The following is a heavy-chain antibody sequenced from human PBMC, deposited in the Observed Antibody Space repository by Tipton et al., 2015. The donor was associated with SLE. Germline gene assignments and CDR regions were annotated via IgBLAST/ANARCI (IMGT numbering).Heavy chain of an antibody. CDR1: GFTFSSYG. D-gene: IGHD2-15*01. J-gene: IGHJ5*02. Sequence: SLRLSCAASGFTFSSYGMHWVRQAPGKGLEWVAFIRYDGSNKYYADSVKGRFTITRDNSKNTLYLQMNSLRAEDTAVYYCAKGICSGGSCPLDPWGQGTLVTVSS. V-gene: IGHV3-30*02. CDR2: IRYDGSNK. CDR3: AKGICSGGSCPLDP.